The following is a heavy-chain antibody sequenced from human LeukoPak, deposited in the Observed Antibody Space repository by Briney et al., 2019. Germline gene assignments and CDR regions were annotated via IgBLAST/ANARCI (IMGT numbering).Heavy chain of an antibody. J-gene: IGHJ4*02. CDR1: GGTFSSYA. CDR2: ISAYNGNT. D-gene: IGHD4-17*01. Sequence: ASVKVSCKASGGTFSSYAMNWVRQAPGQGLEWMGWISAYNGNTNYAQKLQGRVTMTTDTSTSTAYMELRSLRSDDTAVYYCASTDDYALDYWGQGTLVTVSS. CDR3: ASTDDYALDY. V-gene: IGHV1-18*01.